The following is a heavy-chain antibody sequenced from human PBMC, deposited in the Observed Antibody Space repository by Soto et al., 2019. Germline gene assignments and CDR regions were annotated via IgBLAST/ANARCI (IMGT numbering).Heavy chain of an antibody. V-gene: IGHV3-23*01. CDR2: SSTSGV. CDR1: GFTFSNSA. Sequence: PGCSLRLSCAASGFTFSNSAMSWVRQAPGKGLEWVSTSSTSGVYYTDSVKGRFTISRDNSKNTLYLQMNSLRVEDTAIYYCARPTASWGQGALVTVSS. CDR3: ARPTAS. J-gene: IGHJ5*02.